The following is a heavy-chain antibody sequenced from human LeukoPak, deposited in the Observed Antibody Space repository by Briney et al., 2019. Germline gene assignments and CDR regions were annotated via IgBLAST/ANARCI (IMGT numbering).Heavy chain of an antibody. CDR3: ATLVGSDWLDP. J-gene: IGHJ5*02. CDR1: GYTLTELS. CDR2: FDPEDGET. Sequence: ASVKVSCTVSGYTLTELSMHWVRQAPGKGLEWMGGFDPEDGETIYAQKFQGRVTMTEDTSTDTAYMELSSLRSEDTAVYHCATLVGSDWLDPWGQGTLVTVSS. V-gene: IGHV1-24*01. D-gene: IGHD6-6*01.